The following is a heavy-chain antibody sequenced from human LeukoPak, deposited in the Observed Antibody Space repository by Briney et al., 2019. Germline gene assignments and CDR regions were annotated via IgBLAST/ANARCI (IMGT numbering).Heavy chain of an antibody. CDR3: ATGGTYKWNDLEH. Sequence: GGSLRLSCAASGFTFSTFAMSWVRQAPGKGLEWVSSISGSGRSTYYADFVKGRFTISRDNSQNTLYLQMNRLRAEDTAVYYCATGGTYKWNDLEHWGQGTLVPVSS. D-gene: IGHD1-20*01. CDR2: ISGSGRST. J-gene: IGHJ4*02. CDR1: GFTFSTFA. V-gene: IGHV3-23*01.